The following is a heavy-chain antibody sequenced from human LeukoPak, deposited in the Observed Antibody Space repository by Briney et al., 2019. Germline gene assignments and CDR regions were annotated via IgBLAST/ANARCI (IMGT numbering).Heavy chain of an antibody. CDR2: ISWNSGSI. Sequence: GGSLRLSCAASGFTFADYAMHWVRQVPGKGLEWVSGISWNSGSIVYADSVKGRFTISRDNAKNSLYLQMNSLRAEDTALYYCAKAHCSTTSCYRGWFDPWGQGTLVTVFS. V-gene: IGHV3-9*01. CDR3: AKAHCSTTSCYRGWFDP. CDR1: GFTFADYA. D-gene: IGHD2-2*01. J-gene: IGHJ5*02.